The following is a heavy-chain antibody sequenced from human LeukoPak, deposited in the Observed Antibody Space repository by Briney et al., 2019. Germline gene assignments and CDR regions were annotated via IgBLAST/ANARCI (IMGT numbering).Heavy chain of an antibody. Sequence: SETLSLTCTVSGGSISSGSYYWSWIRQPAGKGLEWIGRIYTSGSTNYNPSLKSRVTISVDTSKNQFSLKLSSVTAADTAVYYCARDNRSGYLNYYYYYMDVWGKGTTVTVSS. CDR1: GGSISSGSYY. CDR3: ARDNRSGYLNYYYYYMDV. D-gene: IGHD3-3*01. J-gene: IGHJ6*03. CDR2: IYTSGST. V-gene: IGHV4-61*02.